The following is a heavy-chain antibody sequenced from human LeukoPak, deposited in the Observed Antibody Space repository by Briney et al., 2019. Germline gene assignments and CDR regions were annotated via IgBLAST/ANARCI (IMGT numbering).Heavy chain of an antibody. Sequence: PSETLSLTCTVSGGSIDSGDYYWGWIRQPPGKGLECIASIHYSGSTYYDPSLKSRVTLSLDTSKNQFSLNLSSVTAADTAIYYCARHTIQRSLRGVPDWFDPWGQGTQVTVSS. CDR1: GGSIDSGDYY. J-gene: IGHJ5*02. D-gene: IGHD5-18*01. V-gene: IGHV4-39*07. CDR3: ARHTIQRSLRGVPDWFDP. CDR2: IHYSGST.